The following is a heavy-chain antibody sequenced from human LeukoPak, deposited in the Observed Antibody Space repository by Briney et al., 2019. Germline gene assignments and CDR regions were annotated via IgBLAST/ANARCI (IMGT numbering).Heavy chain of an antibody. CDR3: ARDHYTPYDSSGV. V-gene: IGHV3-7*01. CDR1: GFTFSSYW. Sequence: QTGGSLRLSCAASGFTFSSYWMSWVRQAPGKGPEWVANIKEDGSERNYVDSVKGRFTISRDNAKNSLYLQMNSLRAEDTAVYYCARDHYTPYDSSGVWGQGTMVTVSS. D-gene: IGHD3-22*01. CDR2: IKEDGSER. J-gene: IGHJ3*01.